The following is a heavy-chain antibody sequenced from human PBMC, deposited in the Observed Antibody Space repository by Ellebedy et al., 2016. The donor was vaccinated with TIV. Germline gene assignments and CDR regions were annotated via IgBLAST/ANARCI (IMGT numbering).Heavy chain of an antibody. V-gene: IGHV4-34*01. Sequence: MPGGSLRLSCAVYGGSFSGYYWTWIRQPPGKGLEWIGDINHRGSTNYNPSLKGRVTISVDTSKNQFSLKLSSVTAADTAVYYCGRGGTTPGDYTDYWGQGTLVTVSS. D-gene: IGHD4-17*01. CDR1: GGSFSGYY. CDR3: GRGGTTPGDYTDY. J-gene: IGHJ4*02. CDR2: INHRGST.